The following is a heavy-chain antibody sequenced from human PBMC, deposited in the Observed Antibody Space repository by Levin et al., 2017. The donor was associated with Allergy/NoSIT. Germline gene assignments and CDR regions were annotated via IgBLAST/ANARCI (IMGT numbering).Heavy chain of an antibody. D-gene: IGHD6-19*01. CDR1: GFTFSDYY. J-gene: IGHJ5*02. CDR2: ISGSSSYT. CDR3: ASVGSGWPGWFDP. V-gene: IGHV3-11*03. Sequence: PGGSLRLSCAASGFTFSDYYMSWIRQAPGKGLEWVSYISGSSSYTNYADSVKGRFTIFRDNAKNSLYLQMNSLRAEDTAVYYCASVGSGWPGWFDPWGQGTLVTVSS.